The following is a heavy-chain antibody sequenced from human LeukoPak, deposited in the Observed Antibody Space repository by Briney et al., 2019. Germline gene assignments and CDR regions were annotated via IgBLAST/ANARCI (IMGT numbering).Heavy chain of an antibody. CDR3: ARDKVVGATYFDY. CDR1: GFTFSNYW. V-gene: IGHV3-7*01. D-gene: IGHD1-26*01. Sequence: GGSLRLSCAASGFTFSNYWMSWVRQAPGKGLEWVANIKQDGSELYYVDSVKGRFTISRDNAKNSLYLQMNSLRAEDTAVYYCARDKVVGATYFDYWGQGTLVTVSS. J-gene: IGHJ4*02. CDR2: IKQDGSEL.